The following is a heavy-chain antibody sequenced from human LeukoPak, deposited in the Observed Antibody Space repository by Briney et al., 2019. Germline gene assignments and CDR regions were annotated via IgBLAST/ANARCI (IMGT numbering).Heavy chain of an antibody. CDR3: ARVCSSTSCTYYYYGMDV. Sequence: PSETLSLTCAVSGGSISSGGYSWSWIRQPPGKGLEWIGYIYHSGSTYYNPSLKSRVTISVDRSKNQFSLKLSSVTAADTAVYYCARVCSSTSCTYYYYGMDVWGQGTTVTVSS. CDR2: IYHSGST. CDR1: GGSISSGGYS. D-gene: IGHD2-2*01. V-gene: IGHV4-30-2*01. J-gene: IGHJ6*02.